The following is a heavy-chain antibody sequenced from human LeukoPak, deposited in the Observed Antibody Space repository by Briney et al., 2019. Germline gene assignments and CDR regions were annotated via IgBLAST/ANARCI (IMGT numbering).Heavy chain of an antibody. CDR2: IDTVGNT. CDR1: GFTFSSYD. D-gene: IGHD7-27*01. J-gene: IGHJ6*02. V-gene: IGHV3-13*01. Sequence: PGGSLRLSCAASGFTFSSYDMHWGRQATGKGLGWVSAIDTVGNTYYAGSVKGRFTISRENAKNSLYLQMNSLRDGDTAVYYCIRIRTGEHQYGMDVWGQGTTVTVSS. CDR3: IRIRTGEHQYGMDV.